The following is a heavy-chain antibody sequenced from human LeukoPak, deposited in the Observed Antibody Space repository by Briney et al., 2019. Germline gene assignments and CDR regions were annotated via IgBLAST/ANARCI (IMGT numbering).Heavy chain of an antibody. CDR2: INHSGST. V-gene: IGHV4-34*09. CDR1: GGSFSGYY. J-gene: IGHJ4*02. Sequence: SETLSLTCAVYGGSFSGYYWSWIRQPPGKGLEWIGEINHSGSTNYNPSLKSRLNISADTSRNQFSLKLRSVTAADTALYFCAREEYYYDSSGPIDYWGQGTRVTVSS. CDR3: AREEYYYDSSGPIDY. D-gene: IGHD3-22*01.